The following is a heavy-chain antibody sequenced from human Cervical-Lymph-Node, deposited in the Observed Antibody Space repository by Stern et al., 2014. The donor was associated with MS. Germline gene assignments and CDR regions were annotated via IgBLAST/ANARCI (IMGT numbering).Heavy chain of an antibody. J-gene: IGHJ4*02. Sequence: QVTLRESGPTLVKPTQTLTLTCTFSGFSLNTSGVGVGWIRQPPGKALEWLALIYWDDDKRYSPSLRSRLTITKDTSKNQVVLTMTNMDPVDTATYYCVHRSYIAMTDVNYFDYWGQGTPVTVSS. D-gene: IGHD2-21*02. CDR1: GFSLNTSGVG. V-gene: IGHV2-5*02. CDR3: VHRSYIAMTDVNYFDY. CDR2: IYWDDDK.